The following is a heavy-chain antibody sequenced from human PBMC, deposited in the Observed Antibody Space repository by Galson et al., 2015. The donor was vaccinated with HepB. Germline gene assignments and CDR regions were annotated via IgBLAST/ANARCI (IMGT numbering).Heavy chain of an antibody. V-gene: IGHV3-30-3*01. CDR1: GFAFSRYS. CDR2: ISHDGGNK. Sequence: SLRLSCAASGFAFSRYSMHWVRQAPGKGLEWVALISHDGGNKYYADSFKGRVTISRDNVNNTVYLQMNSLRAGDTAVYYCAKDFILIGFDIWGQGSLVIVSS. CDR3: AKDFILIGFDI. J-gene: IGHJ3*02.